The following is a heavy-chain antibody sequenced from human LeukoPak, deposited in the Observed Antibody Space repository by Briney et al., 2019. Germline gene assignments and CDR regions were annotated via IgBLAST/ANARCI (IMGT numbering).Heavy chain of an antibody. Sequence: ASVKVSCKASGYTFTGYYMHWVRQAPGQGLEWMGWISAYNGNTNYAQKLQGRVTMTTDTSTSTAYMELRSLRPDDTAVYYCARDRSGTSGRYFDYWGQGTLVTVSS. D-gene: IGHD1-26*01. CDR3: ARDRSGTSGRYFDY. J-gene: IGHJ4*02. CDR2: ISAYNGNT. CDR1: GYTFTGYY. V-gene: IGHV1-18*04.